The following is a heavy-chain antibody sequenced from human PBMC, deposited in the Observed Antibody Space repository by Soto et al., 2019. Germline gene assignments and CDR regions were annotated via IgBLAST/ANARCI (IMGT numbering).Heavy chain of an antibody. D-gene: IGHD1-26*01. CDR3: ARVGWSPAL. CDR1: GFTFSSYS. J-gene: IGHJ4*02. CDR2: ISSSSSTI. Sequence: EVQLVESGGGLVQPGGSLRLSCAASGFTFSSYSMNWVRQAPGKGLEWVSYISSSSSTIYYADSVKGRFTISRDNAKNALYLQINSLRDEDSAVYYCARVGWSPALWGQGTLVTGSS. V-gene: IGHV3-48*02.